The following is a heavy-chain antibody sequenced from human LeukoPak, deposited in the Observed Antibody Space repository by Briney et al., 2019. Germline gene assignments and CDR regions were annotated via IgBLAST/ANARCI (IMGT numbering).Heavy chain of an antibody. CDR3: ARAYCSSNTSCARGWYFDL. D-gene: IGHD2-2*01. Sequence: ASVKVSCKASGNTFTSFYMHWVRQAPGQGLEWMGIINPSGGSTSYAQKFQGRVTMTGDTSTSTVYMELSSLRSEDTAVYYCARAYCSSNTSCARGWYFDLWGRGTLVTVSS. J-gene: IGHJ2*01. V-gene: IGHV1-46*01. CDR1: GNTFTSFY. CDR2: INPSGGST.